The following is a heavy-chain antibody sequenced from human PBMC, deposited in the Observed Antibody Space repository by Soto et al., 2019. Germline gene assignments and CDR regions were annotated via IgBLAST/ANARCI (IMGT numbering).Heavy chain of an antibody. D-gene: IGHD4-17*01. Sequence: QITLKESGPTLVKPTQTLTLTCTFSGFSLSTTGVGVSWIRQPPGQAPEWLALIYWNDDKRYSPSLTSRLTIIKDASKNQVVLIMTNMDPVDTATYYCARRPTAQNYGDYYDYWGQGALVTVSS. V-gene: IGHV2-5*01. CDR3: ARRPTAQNYGDYYDY. CDR2: IYWNDDK. CDR1: GFSLSTTGVG. J-gene: IGHJ4*02.